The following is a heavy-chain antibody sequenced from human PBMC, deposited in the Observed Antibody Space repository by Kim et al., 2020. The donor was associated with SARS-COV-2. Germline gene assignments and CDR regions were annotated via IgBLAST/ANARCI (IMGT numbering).Heavy chain of an antibody. Sequence: GGSLRLSCAASGFTVSSSFMSWVRQAPGKGLQWLSIIYSDGNTYYADSVRGRFTISRDNSKNTLYLQMNNLRAGDTAVYYCSRDSPPFMVRGGGGMDVWGQGTTVTVSS. V-gene: IGHV3-53*01. D-gene: IGHD3-10*01. CDR2: IYSDGNT. CDR3: SRDSPPFMVRGGGGMDV. CDR1: GFTVSSSF. J-gene: IGHJ6*02.